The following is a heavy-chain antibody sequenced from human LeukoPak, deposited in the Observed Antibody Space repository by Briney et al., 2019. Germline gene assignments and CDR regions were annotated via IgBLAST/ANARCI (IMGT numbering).Heavy chain of an antibody. CDR2: ISASGAGT. CDR3: ARGYRGGDDYSPLDY. CDR1: GFTFSSYS. V-gene: IGHV3-23*01. D-gene: IGHD4-4*01. Sequence: GGSLRLSCAASGFTFSSYSMNWVRQAPGKGLEWVSSISASGAGTDYADSVKGRFAISRDNSKNTVYLQMSSLRAEDTAVYFCARGYRGGDDYSPLDYWGQGTLVTVSS. J-gene: IGHJ4*02.